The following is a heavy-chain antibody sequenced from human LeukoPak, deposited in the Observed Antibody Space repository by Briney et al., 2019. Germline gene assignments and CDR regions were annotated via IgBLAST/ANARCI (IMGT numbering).Heavy chain of an antibody. CDR3: ARGFYGAGSHFDY. D-gene: IGHD3-10*01. CDR2: IFHTGHT. J-gene: IGHJ4*02. V-gene: IGHV4-30-2*01. Sequence: SQTLSLTCAVSGGSISSGGFPWSWIRQPPGKGLEWIGYIFHTGHTSYNPSLKSRVTISVDMSKNQLSLRLTSVTAADTAVYYYARGFYGAGSHFDYWGQGTLVTVSS. CDR1: GGSISSGGFP.